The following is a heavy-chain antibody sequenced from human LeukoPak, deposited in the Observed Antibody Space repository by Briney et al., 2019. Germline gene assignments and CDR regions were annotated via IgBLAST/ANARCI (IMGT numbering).Heavy chain of an antibody. D-gene: IGHD3-22*01. Sequence: GGSLRLSCAASGFTFNNYAMHWVRQAPGKGLEWVSLISGDGFNTYYGDSVRGRFTISRDNSKQSLNLQMNSLRTEDTAMYYCAKDRSSGPDYWGQGTLVTVST. J-gene: IGHJ4*02. CDR3: AKDRSSGPDY. CDR2: ISGDGFNT. CDR1: GFTFNNYA. V-gene: IGHV3-43*02.